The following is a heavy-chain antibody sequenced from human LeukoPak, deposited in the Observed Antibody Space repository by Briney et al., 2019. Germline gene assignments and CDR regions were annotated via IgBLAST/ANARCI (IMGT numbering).Heavy chain of an antibody. V-gene: IGHV1-69*13. J-gene: IGHJ6*03. D-gene: IGHD3-22*01. CDR2: IIPIFGTA. CDR1: GGTFSSYA. CDR3: ARARGYKFYYYDYMDV. Sequence: GASVKVSCKASGGTFSSYAISWVRQAPGQGLEWMGGIIPIFGTANYAQKFQGRVTITADESTSTAYMELSSLRSEDTAVYYCARARGYKFYYYDYMDVWGKGTTVTISS.